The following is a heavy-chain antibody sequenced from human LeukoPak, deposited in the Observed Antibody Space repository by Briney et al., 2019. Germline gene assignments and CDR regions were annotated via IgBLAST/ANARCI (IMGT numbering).Heavy chain of an antibody. V-gene: IGHV3-64D*06. J-gene: IGHJ4*02. CDR1: GFTFSGHF. CDR3: IKDRIGTWSFDH. D-gene: IGHD1-26*01. Sequence: PGGSLRLSCSASGFTFSGHFMHWVRQAPGKGLEYVSSISINGDKTYYAESVKGRFTNSRDNSKNTLYLQLSSLRVEDTAVYYCIKDRIGTWSFDHWGQGTLLTVSS. CDR2: ISINGDKT.